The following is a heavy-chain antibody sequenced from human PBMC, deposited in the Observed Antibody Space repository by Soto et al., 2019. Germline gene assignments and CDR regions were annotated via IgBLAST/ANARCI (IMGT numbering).Heavy chain of an antibody. D-gene: IGHD3-22*01. CDR3: AKDPGYYDSSDY. CDR1: GFTFSSYA. CDR2: ISGSGGST. Sequence: EVQLLESGGGLVKPGGSLRLSCAASGFTFSSYAMSWVRQAPGKGLEWVSAISGSGGSTYYADSVKGRFTISRDNSKNTLYLQMNSLRAEDTAVYYCAKDPGYYDSSDYWGQGTLVTVSS. J-gene: IGHJ4*02. V-gene: IGHV3-23*01.